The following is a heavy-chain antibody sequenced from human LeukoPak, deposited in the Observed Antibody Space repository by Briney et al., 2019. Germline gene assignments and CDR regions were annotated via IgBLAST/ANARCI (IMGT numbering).Heavy chain of an antibody. Sequence: PSETLSLTFSVHGGSISSYYCSWSRQPPAKGLERIGYIYYSGSTNYNTSLMSRGTISVDTSKNQFSLKLSSVTAADTAVYYCARGPSIRGGSSWYFYWGQGTLVTVSS. D-gene: IGHD6-13*01. CDR1: GGSISSYY. CDR3: ARGPSIRGGSSWYFY. CDR2: IYYSGST. J-gene: IGHJ4*02. V-gene: IGHV4-59*01.